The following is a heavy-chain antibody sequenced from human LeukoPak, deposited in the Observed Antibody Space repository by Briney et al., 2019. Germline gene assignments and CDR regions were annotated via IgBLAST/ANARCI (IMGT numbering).Heavy chain of an antibody. V-gene: IGHV4-39*01. Sequence: SETLSLTCTVSGGSISSSSYYWGWLRQPPGKGLEWIGSIYYSGSTYYNPSLKSRVTISVDTSKNQFSLKLSSVTAADTAVYYRARHPLRTIPAVYMDVWGKGTTVTVSS. CDR2: IYYSGST. J-gene: IGHJ6*03. D-gene: IGHD3-3*01. CDR1: GGSISSSSYY. CDR3: ARHPLRTIPAVYMDV.